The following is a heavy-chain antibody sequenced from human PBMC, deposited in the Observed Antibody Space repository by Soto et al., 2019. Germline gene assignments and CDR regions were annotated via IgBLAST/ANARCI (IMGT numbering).Heavy chain of an antibody. V-gene: IGHV1-69*13. J-gene: IGHJ5*02. CDR1: GGTFSSYA. CDR2: IIPIFGTA. D-gene: IGHD1-26*01. CDR3: ARAGYSGCVREFDP. Sequence: SVKVSCKASGGTFSSYAISWVRQAPGQGLEWMGGIIPIFGTAYYAQKFQGRVTITADESTSTAYMELSSLRSEDTAVYYCARAGYSGCVREFDPWGQGTLVTVSS.